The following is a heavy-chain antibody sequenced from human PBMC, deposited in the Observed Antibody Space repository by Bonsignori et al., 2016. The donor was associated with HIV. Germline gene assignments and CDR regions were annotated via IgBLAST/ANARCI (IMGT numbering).Heavy chain of an antibody. CDR1: GFTFSSYG. J-gene: IGHJ4*02. CDR2: ISSSRTYT. V-gene: IGHV3-21*01. Sequence: GSLKISCVASGFTFSSYGMTWVRQAPGKGLEWVASISSSRTYTYYADAVKGRFTISRDNAKDSLLLQMNSLRVEDTAMYYCARKSTFYKYIWGSYDYWGRGALVTVSS. D-gene: IGHD3-16*01. CDR3: ARKSTFYKYIWGSYDY.